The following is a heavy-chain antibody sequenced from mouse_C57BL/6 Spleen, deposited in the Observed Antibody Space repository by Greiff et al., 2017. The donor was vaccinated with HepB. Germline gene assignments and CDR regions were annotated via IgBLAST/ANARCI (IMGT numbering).Heavy chain of an antibody. J-gene: IGHJ4*01. V-gene: IGHV3-6*01. CDR3: AREGGRAMDY. Sequence: EVQLVESGPGLVKPSQSLSLTCSVTGYSITSGYYWNWIRQFPGNKLEWMGYISYDGSNNYNPSLKNRISITRDTSKNQCFLKLNSVTTEDTATYYCAREGGRAMDYWGQGTSVTVSS. CDR2: ISYDGSN. CDR1: GYSITSGYY.